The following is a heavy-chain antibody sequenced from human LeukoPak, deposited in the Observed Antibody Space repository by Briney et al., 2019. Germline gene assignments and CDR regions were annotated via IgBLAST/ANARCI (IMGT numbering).Heavy chain of an antibody. Sequence: SETLSLTCAVYGGSFSGYYWSWIRQPPGKGLEWIGEINHSGSTNYNPSLKSRDTISVDTSKNQFSLKLSSVTAADTAVYYCARHTPQYSSSSWYFDYWGQGTLVTVSS. J-gene: IGHJ4*02. D-gene: IGHD6-6*01. V-gene: IGHV4-34*01. CDR3: ARHTPQYSSSSWYFDY. CDR1: GGSFSGYY. CDR2: INHSGST.